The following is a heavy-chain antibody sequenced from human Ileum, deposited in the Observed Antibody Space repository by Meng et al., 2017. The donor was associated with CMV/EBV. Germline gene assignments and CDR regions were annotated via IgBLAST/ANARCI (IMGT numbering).Heavy chain of an antibody. Sequence: QVQLQGWGVGLLKPSATLSLTCAVYGGSFSGYCWGWIRQVPGKGLEWIGEFNHYGSTNYNPSLKSRVTISVDTSKNQFSLNLSSVTAADTAVYYCASGKSNLEYWGQGTLVTVSS. CDR2: FNHYGST. J-gene: IGHJ4*02. D-gene: IGHD4-11*01. CDR1: GGSFSGYC. CDR3: ASGKSNLEY. V-gene: IGHV4-34*01.